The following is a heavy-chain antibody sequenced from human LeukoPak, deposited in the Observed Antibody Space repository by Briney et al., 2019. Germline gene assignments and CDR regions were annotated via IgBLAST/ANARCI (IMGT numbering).Heavy chain of an antibody. CDR2: IKTDGSTT. D-gene: IGHD5-18*01. Sequence: PGGSLRLSCAASGFTFSSYWMHWVRQAPGKGLVWVSRIKTDGSTTTYADSVKGRFTISRDNAENTLYLQMNSLRAEDTAVYYCARVAQGGYSYVNWGQGTLVTVSS. CDR1: GFTFSSYW. J-gene: IGHJ4*02. CDR3: ARVAQGGYSYVN. V-gene: IGHV3-74*01.